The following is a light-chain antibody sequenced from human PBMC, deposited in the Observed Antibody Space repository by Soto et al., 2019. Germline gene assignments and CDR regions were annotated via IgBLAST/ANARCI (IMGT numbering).Light chain of an antibody. J-gene: IGKJ1*01. Sequence: DIQMTQSPSTLSASVGDRVTITCRASQSIGTWLAWYQQKPGKAPKLLIYDASSLESGVPSRFSGSGSGTEFTLTISSLQPYDFATYYCQQYNSYWTFGQGTKVEIK. V-gene: IGKV1-5*01. CDR3: QQYNSYWT. CDR1: QSIGTW. CDR2: DAS.